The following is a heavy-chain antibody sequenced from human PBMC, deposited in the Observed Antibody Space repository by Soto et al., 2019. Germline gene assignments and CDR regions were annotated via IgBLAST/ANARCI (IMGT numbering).Heavy chain of an antibody. CDR1: GGSISSSSCY. J-gene: IGHJ4*02. D-gene: IGHD3-10*01. CDR3: ARCIEDYYGSGSPTLDY. Sequence: PSETLSLTCTVSGGSISSSSCYWGWIRQPPGKGLEWIGSIYYSGSTYYNPSLKSRVTISVDTSKNQFSLKLSSVTAADTAVYYCARCIEDYYGSGSPTLDYWGQGTLVTVSS. V-gene: IGHV4-39*01. CDR2: IYYSGST.